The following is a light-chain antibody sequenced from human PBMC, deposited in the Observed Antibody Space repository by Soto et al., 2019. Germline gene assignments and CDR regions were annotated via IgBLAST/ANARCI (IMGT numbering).Light chain of an antibody. Sequence: QSVLTQPASVSGSPGQSITISCTGTSSDVGGYNYVSWYQQHPGKAPKLMIYDVINRPSGVSNRFSGSKSGNTASLTISGLQAEDEADYYCSSYTSSTPYVFGTGTQLTVL. CDR2: DVI. CDR1: SSDVGGYNY. CDR3: SSYTSSTPYV. V-gene: IGLV2-14*01. J-gene: IGLJ1*01.